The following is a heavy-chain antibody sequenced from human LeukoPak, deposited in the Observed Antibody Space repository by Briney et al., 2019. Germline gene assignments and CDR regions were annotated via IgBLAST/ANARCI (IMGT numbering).Heavy chain of an antibody. CDR3: AKVGQVPATLPDYYYMDV. CDR1: GFNFGSFG. D-gene: IGHD2-2*02. CDR2: IWATGSNQ. J-gene: IGHJ6*03. V-gene: IGHV3-33*03. Sequence: PGGSLRLSCVASGFNFGSFGMHWVRQAPGKGPEWVALIWATGSNQYYVDYVRGPFTISRDNSKNTLYLQMSHLRGEDTAVYFCAKVGQVPATLPDYYYMDVWGNGTTVTVSS.